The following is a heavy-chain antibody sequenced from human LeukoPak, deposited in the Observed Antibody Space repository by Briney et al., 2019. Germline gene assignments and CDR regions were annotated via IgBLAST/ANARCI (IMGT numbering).Heavy chain of an antibody. Sequence: GGSLRLSCAASGFTFSSYWMSWVRQAPGKGLEWVANIKQDGSEKYYVDSVKGRFTISRDNAKNSLYLQMNSLRVEDTAVYYCARHYGDGHFDYWGQGTLVTVSS. CDR1: GFTFSSYW. CDR3: ARHYGDGHFDY. CDR2: IKQDGSEK. V-gene: IGHV3-7*01. D-gene: IGHD4-17*01. J-gene: IGHJ4*02.